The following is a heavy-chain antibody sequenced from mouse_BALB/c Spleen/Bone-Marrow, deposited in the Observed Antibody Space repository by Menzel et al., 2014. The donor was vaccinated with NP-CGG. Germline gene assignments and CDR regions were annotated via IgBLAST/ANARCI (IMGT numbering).Heavy chain of an antibody. CDR1: GYTFTSYW. Sequence: VQLQQSGTVLARPGASVRMSCKASGYTFTSYWMHWVKQRPGQDLEWIGAIYPGNSDTSYNQKFKGKAKQTAVTSTSTAYMELSSLTNEDSAVYYCTSDYDDYWGQGTTLTVSS. CDR3: TSDYDDY. D-gene: IGHD2-4*01. CDR2: IYPGNSDT. J-gene: IGHJ2*01. V-gene: IGHV1-5*01.